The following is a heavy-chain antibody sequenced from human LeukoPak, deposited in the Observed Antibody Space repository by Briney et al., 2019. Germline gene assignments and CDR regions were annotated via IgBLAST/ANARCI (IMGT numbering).Heavy chain of an antibody. CDR1: GFSFSVYE. D-gene: IGHD6-19*01. CDR2: ISSSGSTT. CDR3: ATKQWLAPPPDS. Sequence: QTGGSLRLSCAASGFSFSVYEMHWVRQAPGKGLEWISDISSSGSTTYYADSVKGRFTISRDNAKRFLYLQMNSLRAEDTAVYYCATKQWLAPPPDSWGQGTPVTVSS. V-gene: IGHV3-48*03. J-gene: IGHJ4*02.